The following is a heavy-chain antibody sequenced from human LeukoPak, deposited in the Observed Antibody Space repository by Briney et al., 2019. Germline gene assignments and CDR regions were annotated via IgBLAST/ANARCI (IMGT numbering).Heavy chain of an antibody. CDR1: GFTVSSNY. Sequence: GGSLRLSCAASGFTVSSNYMSWVRQAPGQGLEWVSVIYSGGSTYYADSVKGRFTISRDNSKNTLYMQMSSLRDEDKAVYYCAKNNDYGGSYWYFDLWGRGTLVTVSS. J-gene: IGHJ2*01. V-gene: IGHV3-53*05. CDR2: IYSGGST. CDR3: AKNNDYGGSYWYFDL. D-gene: IGHD4-23*01.